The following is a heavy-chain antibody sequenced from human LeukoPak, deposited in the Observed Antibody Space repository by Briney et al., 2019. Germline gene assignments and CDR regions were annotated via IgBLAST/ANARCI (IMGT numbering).Heavy chain of an antibody. J-gene: IGHJ6*02. V-gene: IGHV3-23*01. CDR3: SKGSFCMDV. Sequence: GGSLRLSCAASGFTFSRYAMSWVRQGPGKGVERASAISGSGGSTFYADSVKGGFTISRDNSKNTLYLQINSLTAEDTAVYYCSKGSFCMDVWGQGTTVTVSS. CDR1: GFTFSRYA. CDR2: ISGSGGST.